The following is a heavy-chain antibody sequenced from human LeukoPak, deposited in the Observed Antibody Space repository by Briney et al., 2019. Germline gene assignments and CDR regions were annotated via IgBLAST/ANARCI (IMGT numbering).Heavy chain of an antibody. CDR1: GYTFTNYA. Sequence: ASVKVSCRASGYTFTNYAMNWVRQAPGQGLEWMGWINTNTGNPTYAQGFTGRFVFSLDTSVSTAYLQISSLKAEDTAVYYCARVRGITVAALWDYWGQGTLLTVSS. CDR2: INTNTGNP. CDR3: ARVRGITVAALWDY. J-gene: IGHJ4*02. D-gene: IGHD6-19*01. V-gene: IGHV7-4-1*02.